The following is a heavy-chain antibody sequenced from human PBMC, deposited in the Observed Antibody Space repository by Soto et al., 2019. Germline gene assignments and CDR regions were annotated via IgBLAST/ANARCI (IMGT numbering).Heavy chain of an antibody. V-gene: IGHV1-69*01. CDR2: IIPIFGTA. D-gene: IGHD3-22*01. CDR3: AGANYYDSSGYYPDAFDI. CDR1: GGTFSSYA. Sequence: QVQLVQSGAEVKKPGSSVKVSCKASGGTFSSYAISWVRQAPGQGLEWMGGIIPIFGTANYAQKLQGRVTITADESTSTAYMELSSLRSEDTAVYYCAGANYYDSSGYYPDAFDIWGQGTMVTVSS. J-gene: IGHJ3*02.